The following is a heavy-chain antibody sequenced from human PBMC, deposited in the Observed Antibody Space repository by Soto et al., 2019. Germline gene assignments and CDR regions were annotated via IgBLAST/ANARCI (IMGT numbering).Heavy chain of an antibody. V-gene: IGHV3-23*01. CDR3: AKGREQLVLEDAFDI. D-gene: IGHD6-6*01. Sequence: GGSLRLSCAASGFTFSNYAMTWVRQTPGKGLEWVSTISSGVGTTYYADSVKGRFTMSRDNSKNTLYLQMNSLRAEDTAVYYCAKGREQLVLEDAFDIWGQGTMVTVSS. CDR2: ISSGVGTT. CDR1: GFTFSNYA. J-gene: IGHJ3*02.